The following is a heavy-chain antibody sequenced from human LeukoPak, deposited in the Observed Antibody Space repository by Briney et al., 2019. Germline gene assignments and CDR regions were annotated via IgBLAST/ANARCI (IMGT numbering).Heavy chain of an antibody. CDR2: IYSGGST. V-gene: IGHV3-53*01. J-gene: IGHJ4*02. Sequence: GGSLRLSCAASGFTVSSNYMSWVRQAPGKGLEWVSVIYSGGSTYYADSVKGRFTISRDNSKNTLYLQMNSLRAEDTAVYYCAREYYYGSGRNRPYYFDYWGQGTLVTVSS. D-gene: IGHD3-10*01. CDR3: AREYYYGSGRNRPYYFDY. CDR1: GFTVSSNY.